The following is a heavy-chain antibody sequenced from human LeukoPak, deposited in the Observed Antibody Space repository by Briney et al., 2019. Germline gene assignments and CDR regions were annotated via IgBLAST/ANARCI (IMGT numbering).Heavy chain of an antibody. CDR2: ISSSSTYI. CDR1: GFTFSSYS. CDR3: ARDGVAELMSALDY. J-gene: IGHJ4*02. V-gene: IGHV3-21*06. Sequence: GGSLRLSCAASGFTFSSYSMNWVRQAPGKGLEWVSFISSSSTYIYYADSLKGRFTISRDSAKISLYLQMNSLRAEDTAVYYCARDGVAELMSALDYWGQGILVTVSS. D-gene: IGHD1-26*01.